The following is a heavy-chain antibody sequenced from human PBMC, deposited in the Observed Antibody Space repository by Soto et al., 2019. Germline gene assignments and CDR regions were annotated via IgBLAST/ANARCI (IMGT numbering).Heavy chain of an antibody. CDR1: GGSISSYY. CDR3: ARHHLDNYGPPFLAY. J-gene: IGHJ4*02. D-gene: IGHD3-10*01. V-gene: IGHV4-59*08. CDR2: IYYSGST. Sequence: SETLSLTCTVSGGSISSYYWSWIRQPPGKGLEWIGYIYYSGSTNYNPSLKSRVTISVDTSKNQFSLKLSSVTAADTAVYYCARHHLDNYGPPFLAYWGQGTLVTVSS.